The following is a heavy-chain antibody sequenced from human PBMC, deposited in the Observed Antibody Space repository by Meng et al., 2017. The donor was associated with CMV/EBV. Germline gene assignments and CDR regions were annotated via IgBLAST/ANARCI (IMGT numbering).Heavy chain of an antibody. D-gene: IGHD6-6*01. V-gene: IGHV4-34*01. J-gene: IGHJ6*02. CDR2: INHSGST. CDR1: GGSFSGYY. Sequence: SQTLSLTCAVYGGSFSGYYWSWIRQPPGKGLEWIGEINHSGSTNYNPSLKSRVTTSVDTSKNQFSLKLSSVTAADTAVYYCASSSSPGGMDVWGQGTTVTVSS. CDR3: ASSSSPGGMDV.